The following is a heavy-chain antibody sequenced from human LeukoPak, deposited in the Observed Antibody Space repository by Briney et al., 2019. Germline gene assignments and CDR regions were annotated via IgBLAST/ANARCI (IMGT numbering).Heavy chain of an antibody. CDR3: APTGVWGSYRIDY. D-gene: IGHD3-16*02. CDR1: GLSFSNFG. V-gene: IGHV3-30*02. Sequence: GGSLRLSCRASGLSFSNFGMHWVRQAPGTGLEWVAFIRNDGSNQYYADSVKGRFTISRDNSKNTLYLQMNSLRAEDTAVYYCAPTGVWGSYRIDYWGQGTLVTVSS. J-gene: IGHJ4*02. CDR2: IRNDGSNQ.